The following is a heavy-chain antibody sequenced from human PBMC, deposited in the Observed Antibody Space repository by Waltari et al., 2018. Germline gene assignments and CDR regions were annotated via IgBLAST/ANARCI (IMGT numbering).Heavy chain of an antibody. J-gene: IGHJ3*02. D-gene: IGHD2-15*01. CDR3: TRSLTSGRGAFDI. V-gene: IGHV3-48*04. CDR1: GFICSTSS. Sequence: EVQLVESGGGLEQPGGSLSLSCAASGFICSTSSINWVRQAPGKGLEWVSYISSSSSAIYYADSVKGRFTISRDNAKNSLYLQMNSLRAEDTAVYYCTRSLTSGRGAFDIWGQGTKVTVSS. CDR2: ISSSSSAI.